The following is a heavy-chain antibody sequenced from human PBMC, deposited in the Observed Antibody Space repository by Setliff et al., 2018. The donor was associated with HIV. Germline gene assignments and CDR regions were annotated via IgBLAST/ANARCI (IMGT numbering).Heavy chain of an antibody. V-gene: IGHV4-34*01. J-gene: IGHJ4*02. D-gene: IGHD5-18*01. CDR3: ARYDGYKVSFDN. Sequence: SSETLSLTCGVYGGSLSDYYWNWIRQPPGKGLGWIAEINHSGSTNYNPSLKSRATISVDTSQNQLSLKLSSVTAADTAMYYCARYDGYKVSFDNWGPGTLVTVSS. CDR2: INHSGST. CDR1: GGSLSDYY.